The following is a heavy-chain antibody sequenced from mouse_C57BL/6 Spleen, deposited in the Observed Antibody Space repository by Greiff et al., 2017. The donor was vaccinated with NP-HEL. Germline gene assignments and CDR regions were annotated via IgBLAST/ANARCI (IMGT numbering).Heavy chain of an antibody. CDR3: ARNGYYFYFDY. CDR1: GYAFSSSW. V-gene: IGHV1-82*01. Sequence: VQLVESGPELVKPGASVKISCKASGYAFSSSWMNWVKQRPGKGLEWIGRIYPGDGDTNYNGKFKGKATLTADKSSSTAYMQLSSLTSEDSAVYFCARNGYYFYFDYWDQGTTLTVSS. D-gene: IGHD2-3*01. J-gene: IGHJ2*01. CDR2: IYPGDGDT.